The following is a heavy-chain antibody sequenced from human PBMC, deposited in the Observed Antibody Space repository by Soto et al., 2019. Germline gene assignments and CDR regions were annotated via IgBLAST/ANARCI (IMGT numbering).Heavy chain of an antibody. CDR1: GGSISSGGYY. V-gene: IGHV4-31*03. CDR2: IYYSGFT. J-gene: IGHJ4*02. D-gene: IGHD3-22*01. CDR3: SRHGMDYYDSSGYYYSPYYFDY. Sequence: SETLSLTCTVSGGSISSGGYYWSWIRQHPGKGLEWIGYIYYSGFTYYNPSLKSRVTISVDTSKNQFSLKLSSVTAADTAVYYCSRHGMDYYDSSGYYYSPYYFDYWGQGTLVTVSS.